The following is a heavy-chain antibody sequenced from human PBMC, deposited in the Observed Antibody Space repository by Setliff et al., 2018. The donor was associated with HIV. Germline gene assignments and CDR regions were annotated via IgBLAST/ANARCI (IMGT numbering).Heavy chain of an antibody. CDR3: ARAYPWGYVDYYYMDV. CDR2: IYYTGNT. V-gene: IGHV4-39*01. J-gene: IGHJ6*03. Sequence: KTSETLSLTCTVSGGSISSSSYYWGWIRQPPGKGLEWIGNIYYTGNTYYNPSLKSRVTISVDTSKNQFSLKLSSVTAADTAVYYCARAYPWGYVDYYYMDVWGKGTTVTVSS. D-gene: IGHD3-16*01. CDR1: GGSISSSSYY.